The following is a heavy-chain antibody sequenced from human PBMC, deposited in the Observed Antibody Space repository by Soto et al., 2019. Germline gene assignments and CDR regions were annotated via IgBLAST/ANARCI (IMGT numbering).Heavy chain of an antibody. Sequence: LSLTCAVYGGSFSGYYWSWIRQPPGKGLEWIGEINHSGSTNYNPSLKSRVTISVDTSKNQFSLKLSSVTAADTAVYYCARDRTIDYGDYPYYFDYWGQG. J-gene: IGHJ4*02. CDR1: GGSFSGYY. V-gene: IGHV4-34*01. CDR3: ARDRTIDYGDYPYYFDY. D-gene: IGHD4-17*01. CDR2: INHSGST.